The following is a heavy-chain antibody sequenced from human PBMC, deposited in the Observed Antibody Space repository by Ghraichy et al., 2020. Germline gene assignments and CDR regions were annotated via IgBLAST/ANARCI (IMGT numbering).Heavy chain of an antibody. Sequence: GGSLRLSCAASGFTFSIYGMHWVRQAPGKGLEWVAVIWYDGSNKYYADSVKGRFTISRDNSKNTLYLQMNNLRAEDTAVYYCARDVRDFWSGYYFDYWGQGTLVTVSS. CDR1: GFTFSIYG. V-gene: IGHV3-33*01. D-gene: IGHD3-3*01. CDR2: IWYDGSNK. J-gene: IGHJ4*02. CDR3: ARDVRDFWSGYYFDY.